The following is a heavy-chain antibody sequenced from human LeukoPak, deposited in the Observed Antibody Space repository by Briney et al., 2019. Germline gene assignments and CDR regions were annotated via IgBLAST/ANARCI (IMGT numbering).Heavy chain of an antibody. CDR1: GFTFSTTA. Sequence: GGSLRLSCAASGFTFSTTAMTWVRQAPGKGLEWVSGISNSGGSTDYADSVKGRFTISRDNSKNTLYLQMNSLRAEDTAVYYCAKGSSAARGNAFDIWGQGTMVTVSS. CDR3: AKGSSAARGNAFDI. V-gene: IGHV3-23*01. J-gene: IGHJ3*02. D-gene: IGHD6-6*01. CDR2: ISNSGGST.